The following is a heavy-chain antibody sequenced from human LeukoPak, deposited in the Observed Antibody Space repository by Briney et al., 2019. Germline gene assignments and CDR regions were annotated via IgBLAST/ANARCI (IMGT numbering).Heavy chain of an antibody. CDR1: GGSISSYY. CDR2: IYTSGST. CDR3: ARVSLMEAAAGTGTLDY. J-gene: IGHJ4*02. V-gene: IGHV4-4*07. D-gene: IGHD6-13*01. Sequence: HPSETLSLTCTVSGGSISSYYWSWIRQPAGKGLEWIGRIYTSGSTHYNPSIKSRVTMSVDTSKQQFSLKLSSMTAAETAVYYCARVSLMEAAAGTGTLDYWGQGTLVTVSS.